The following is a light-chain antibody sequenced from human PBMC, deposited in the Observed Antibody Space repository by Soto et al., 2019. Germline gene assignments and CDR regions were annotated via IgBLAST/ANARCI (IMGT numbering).Light chain of an antibody. V-gene: IGLV1-44*01. J-gene: IGLJ2*01. Sequence: SALTQPPSASGTPGQTIAISCSGGSSNIGSHTVNWYQQLPGTAPRLLIYSNTQRPSGVPDRFSGSKSGTSASLAISGLQSEYEGDYYCAAWDDSLNGVVFGGGTKLTVL. CDR1: SSNIGSHT. CDR3: AAWDDSLNGVV. CDR2: SNT.